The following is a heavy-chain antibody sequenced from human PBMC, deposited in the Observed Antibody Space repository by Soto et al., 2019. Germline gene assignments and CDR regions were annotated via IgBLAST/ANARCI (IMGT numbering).Heavy chain of an antibody. CDR3: ATSVGIAPTGEDGMDV. CDR2: IIPILTTP. Sequence: SVKVSCKASGGTFSIYGFSWVRQAPGQGPEWIGGIIPILTTPNYAQKFQGRVTIVADESTTTVYMELSRLKFEDTAVYYCATSVGIAPTGEDGMDVWGKGTSFTNSS. CDR1: GGTFSIYG. D-gene: IGHD2-8*02. V-gene: IGHV1-69*13. J-gene: IGHJ6*04.